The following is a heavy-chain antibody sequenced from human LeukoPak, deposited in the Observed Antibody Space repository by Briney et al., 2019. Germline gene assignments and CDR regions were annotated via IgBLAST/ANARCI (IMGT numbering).Heavy chain of an antibody. CDR3: ARDTYGSGNYYNAPLDY. D-gene: IGHD3-10*01. J-gene: IGHJ4*02. CDR2: ISSGGSTI. Sequence: GGSLRLSCAASGLTFRTYSMNWVRQAPGKGLEWVSYISSGGSTIYYADSVKGRFTISRDNAKNSLYLQMNSLRAEDTAMYYCARDTYGSGNYYNAPLDYWGQGTLVTVSS. V-gene: IGHV3-48*01. CDR1: GLTFRTYS.